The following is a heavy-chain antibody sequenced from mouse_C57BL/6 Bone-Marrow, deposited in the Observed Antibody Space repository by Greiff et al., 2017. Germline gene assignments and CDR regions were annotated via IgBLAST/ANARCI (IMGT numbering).Heavy chain of an antibody. J-gene: IGHJ2*01. CDR3: ARGESPFITTVVATPRSDY. CDR2: IYPRSGNT. CDR1: GYTFTSSG. V-gene: IGHV1-81*01. Sequence: QVQLQQSGAELARPGASVKLSCKASGYTFTSSGISWVKQRTGQGLEWIGEIYPRSGNTYYNEKFKGKATLTADKSSSTAYMELRSLTSEDSAVYFCARGESPFITTVVATPRSDYWGQGTTLTVSS. D-gene: IGHD1-1*01.